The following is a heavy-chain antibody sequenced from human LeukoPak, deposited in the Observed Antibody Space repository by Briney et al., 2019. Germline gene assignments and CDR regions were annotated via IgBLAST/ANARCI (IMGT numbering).Heavy chain of an antibody. CDR2: ISYDGSNK. V-gene: IGHV3-30-3*01. CDR3: ARGFSGDDYVWGSYRHDY. J-gene: IGHJ4*02. D-gene: IGHD3-16*02. Sequence: GGSLRLSCGASGFSFSSYAMHWVRQAPGKGLEWVAVISYDGSNKYYADSVKGRFTISRDNSKNTLYLQMNSLRAEDTAVYYCARGFSGDDYVWGSYRHDYWGQGTLVTVSS. CDR1: GFSFSSYA.